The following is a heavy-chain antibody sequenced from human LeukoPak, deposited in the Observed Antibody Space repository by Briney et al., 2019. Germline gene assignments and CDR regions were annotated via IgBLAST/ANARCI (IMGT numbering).Heavy chain of an antibody. CDR1: GGSISSSSYY. Sequence: SETLSLTCTVSGGSISSSSYYWGWIRQPPGKGLEWIGSIYYSGSTYYNPSLKSRVTISVDTSKNQFSLKLSSVTAADTAVYYCARRTAADARDYWGQGTLVTVSS. D-gene: IGHD6-13*01. CDR2: IYYSGST. J-gene: IGHJ4*02. V-gene: IGHV4-39*07. CDR3: ARRTAADARDY.